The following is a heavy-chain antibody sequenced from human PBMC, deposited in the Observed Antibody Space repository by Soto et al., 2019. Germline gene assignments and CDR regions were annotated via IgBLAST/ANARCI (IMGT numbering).Heavy chain of an antibody. V-gene: IGHV4-34*01. J-gene: IGHJ6*03. CDR1: GGSFSGYY. D-gene: IGHD3-10*01. CDR2: INHSGST. Sequence: QVQLQQWGAGLLKPSETLSLTCAVYGGSFSGYYWSWIRQPPGKGLEWIGEINHSGSTNYNPSLKSRDTISVNTSKNQFSLKRSSVTAADTAVYYCARGRITMVRGVIINPLNPQYYMDVWGKGTTVTVSS. CDR3: ARGRITMVRGVIINPLNPQYYMDV.